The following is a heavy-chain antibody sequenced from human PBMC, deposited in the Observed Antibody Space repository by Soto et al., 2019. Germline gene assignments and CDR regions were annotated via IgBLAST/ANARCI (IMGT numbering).Heavy chain of an antibody. J-gene: IGHJ6*01. CDR1: GYIFTSYW. Sequence: GESLKISCKGSGYIFTSYWISWVRQIPGKGVEWMGRIDPSDSYTNYSPSFQGHVTISADKSISTAYLQWSSLRASDTAMYYCANCSGGSCRHYYYYGMEGWGQGTTVNVS. V-gene: IGHV5-10-1*01. D-gene: IGHD2-15*01. CDR2: IDPSDSYT. CDR3: ANCSGGSCRHYYYYGMEG.